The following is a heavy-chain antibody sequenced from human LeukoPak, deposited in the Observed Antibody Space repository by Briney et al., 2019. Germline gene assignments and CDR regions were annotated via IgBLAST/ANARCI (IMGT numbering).Heavy chain of an antibody. J-gene: IGHJ4*02. CDR3: ARDWVRSSCTD. CDR1: GFTFSSYS. V-gene: IGHV3-48*04. Sequence: PGGSLRLSCAASGFTFSSYSMNWVRQAPGKGLEWVSYISSSSSTIYYADSVKGRFTISRDNAKNSLYLQMNSLRAEDTAVYYCARDWVRSSCTDWGQGILVTVSS. CDR2: ISSSSSTI. D-gene: IGHD6-13*01.